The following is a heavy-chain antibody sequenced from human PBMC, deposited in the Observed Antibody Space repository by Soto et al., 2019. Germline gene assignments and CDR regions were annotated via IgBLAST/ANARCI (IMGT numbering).Heavy chain of an antibody. CDR3: VTGAWLAS. CDR1: GFTFSTFD. V-gene: IGHV3-23*01. CDR2: IRGSSGST. J-gene: IGHJ4*02. Sequence: EVQLLESGGGLIQPGGSLILSCAASGFTFSTFDMTWVRQPPGKGLEWVSLIRGSSGSTYYADSVKGRFTISKDNSKNTLYPQMNSLRAEDTAVYFCVTGAWLASWGQGNMVTVSS.